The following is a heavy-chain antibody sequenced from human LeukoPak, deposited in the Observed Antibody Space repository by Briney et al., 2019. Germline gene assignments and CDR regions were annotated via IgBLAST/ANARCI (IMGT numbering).Heavy chain of an antibody. Sequence: SETLSLICTVSGGSISSYYWSWIRQPPGKGLEWIGYIYYSGSTNYNPSLKSRVTISVDTSKNQFSLKLSSVTAADTAVYYCATLWFGELSLHYWGQGTLVTVSS. V-gene: IGHV4-59*01. D-gene: IGHD3-10*01. CDR1: GGSISSYY. CDR2: IYYSGST. J-gene: IGHJ4*02. CDR3: ATLWFGELSLHY.